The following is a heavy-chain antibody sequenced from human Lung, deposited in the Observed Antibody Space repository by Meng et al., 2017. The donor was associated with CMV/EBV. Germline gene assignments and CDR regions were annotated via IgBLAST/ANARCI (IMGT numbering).Heavy chain of an antibody. J-gene: IGHJ1*01. V-gene: IGHV3-11*01. CDR2: ISSSGSTI. D-gene: IGHD3-22*01. Sequence: SCAASGFTFSDYYMSWIRRAPGKGLEWVSYISSSGSTIYYADSVKGRFTISRDNAKNSLYLQMNSLRAEDTAVYYCARGRRGSSGYSVEYVQHWXQGTLVTVSS. CDR1: GFTFSDYY. CDR3: ARGRRGSSGYSVEYVQH.